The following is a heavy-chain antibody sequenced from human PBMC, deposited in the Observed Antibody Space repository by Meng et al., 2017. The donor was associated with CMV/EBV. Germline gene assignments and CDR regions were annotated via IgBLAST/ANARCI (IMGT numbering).Heavy chain of an antibody. V-gene: IGHV1-69*02. J-gene: IGHJ5*02. CDR2: IIPILGIA. CDR1: GGTFSSYT. Sequence: SVKVSCKASGGTFSSYTISWVRQAPGQGLEWMGRIIPILGIANYAQKFQGSVTITADKSTSTAYMELSSLRSEDTAVYYCARGIAAAGTSGWWFDPWGQGTLVTVSS. CDR3: ARGIAAAGTSGWWFDP. D-gene: IGHD6-13*01.